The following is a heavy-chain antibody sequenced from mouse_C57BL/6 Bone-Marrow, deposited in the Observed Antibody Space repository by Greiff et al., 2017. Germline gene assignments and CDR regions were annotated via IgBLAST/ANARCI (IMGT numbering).Heavy chain of an antibody. CDR3: ARVEVGYYGSRPDWYFDV. CDR1: GYSITSGYY. J-gene: IGHJ1*03. CDR2: ISYDGSN. Sequence: VQLKESGPGLVKPSQSLSLTCSVTGYSITSGYYWNWIRQFPGNKLEWMGYISYDGSNNYNPSLKNRISITRDTSKNQVFLKLNSVTTEDTATYYCARVEVGYYGSRPDWYFDVWGTGTTVTVSS. V-gene: IGHV3-6*01. D-gene: IGHD1-1*01.